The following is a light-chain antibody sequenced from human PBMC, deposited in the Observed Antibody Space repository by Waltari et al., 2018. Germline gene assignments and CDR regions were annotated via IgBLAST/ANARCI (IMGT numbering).Light chain of an antibody. V-gene: IGLV3-27*01. Sequence: SYVLTQPSSVSVSPGQTARITCSGDVLAKKYARWFQPKPGQAPVLVIYKDSERPSGTPGRFSGSSSGTTVTLTISGAQVEDEADYYWYSAADNLVFGGGTKLTVL. CDR1: VLAKKY. CDR3: YSAADNLV. J-gene: IGLJ2*01. CDR2: KDS.